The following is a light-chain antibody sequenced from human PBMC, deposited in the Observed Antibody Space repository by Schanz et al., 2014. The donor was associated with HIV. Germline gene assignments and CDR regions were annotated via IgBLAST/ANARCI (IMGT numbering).Light chain of an antibody. V-gene: IGKV1-9*01. CDR3: QQNYNSPST. CDR2: AAS. Sequence: DIQLTQSPSFLSASVGDSVTITCRASQGFGTYLAWYQQKPGKAPKLLIYAASTLQSGVPSRFSGSGYGTDFTLNISCLQPEDFPLYYYQQNYNSPSTSARGTKLYMK. J-gene: IGKJ2*01. CDR1: QGFGTY.